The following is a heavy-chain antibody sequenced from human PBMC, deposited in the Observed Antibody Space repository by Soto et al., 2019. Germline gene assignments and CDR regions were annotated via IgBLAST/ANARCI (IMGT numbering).Heavy chain of an antibody. CDR1: GDSVSSNSAA. CDR3: SKQKVDSRTYNGMDV. D-gene: IGHD2-2*02. CDR2: AYYRSQWYY. J-gene: IGHJ6*02. V-gene: IGHV6-1*01. Sequence: PPQTLSLTCAISGDSVSSNSAAWNCIRQSPSRGLEWLGRAYYRSQWYYDSAVSVRSRITVIPGTSKNQFSLQLNSVTPEDTAVIYCSKQKVDSRTYNGMDVWGQGTTGTVAS.